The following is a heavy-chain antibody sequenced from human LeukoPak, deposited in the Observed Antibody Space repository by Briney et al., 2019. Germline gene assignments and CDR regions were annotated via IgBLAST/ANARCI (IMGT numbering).Heavy chain of an antibody. J-gene: IGHJ4*02. V-gene: IGHV3-30*02. CDR1: GFTFSSYG. CDR2: IRYDGSNK. Sequence: PGGSLRLSCAASGFTFSSYGMHWVRQAPGKGLEWVAFIRYDGSNKYYADSVKGRFTISRDNSKNTLYLQMNSLRAEDAAVYYCAEDSTGRGYSGYESDFDYWGQGTLVTVSS. CDR3: AEDSTGRGYSGYESDFDY. D-gene: IGHD5-12*01.